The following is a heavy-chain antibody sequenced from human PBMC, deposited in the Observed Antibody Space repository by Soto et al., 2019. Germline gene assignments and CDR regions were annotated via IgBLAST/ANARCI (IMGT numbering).Heavy chain of an antibody. D-gene: IGHD2-2*02. Sequence: SQTLSLTCAISGDSVSSNSAAWNWIRQSPSRGLEWLGRTYYRSKWYNDYAVSVKSRITINPDTSKNQFPLQLNSVTPEDTAVYYCARDMENVVVPAAIPGYYYYGMDVWGQGTTVTVSS. CDR2: TYYRSKWYN. CDR3: ARDMENVVVPAAIPGYYYYGMDV. V-gene: IGHV6-1*01. J-gene: IGHJ6*02. CDR1: GDSVSSNSAA.